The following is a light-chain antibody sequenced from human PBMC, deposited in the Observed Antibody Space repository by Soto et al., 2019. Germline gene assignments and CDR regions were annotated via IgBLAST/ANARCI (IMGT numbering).Light chain of an antibody. J-gene: IGLJ2*01. V-gene: IGLV2-18*01. Sequence: QSALTQPPSVSASPGQSVTIPCTASSSDVGAYNRVSWYQQYPGTPPKLMISEVNNRPSGVPDRFSGSKSGNTASLTISGLQPEDEADYYCSLYTSSSTVAFGGGTKLTVL. CDR3: SLYTSSSTVA. CDR2: EVN. CDR1: SSDVGAYNR.